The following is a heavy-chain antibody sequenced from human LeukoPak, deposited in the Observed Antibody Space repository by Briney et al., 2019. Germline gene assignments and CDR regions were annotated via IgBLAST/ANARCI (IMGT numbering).Heavy chain of an antibody. CDR1: GGSISSYY. J-gene: IGHJ5*02. CDR2: MYHNSGAT. V-gene: IGHV4-39*07. D-gene: IGHD3-10*01. CDR3: ARASYYYGSGSYPSLYWFDP. Sequence: SETLSLTCTVSGGSISSYYWGWIRQPPGKGPEWIGSMYHNSGATFYSPSLKSRVTISVDTSKNQFSLKLSSVTAADTAVYYCARASYYYGSGSYPSLYWFDPWGQGTLVTVSS.